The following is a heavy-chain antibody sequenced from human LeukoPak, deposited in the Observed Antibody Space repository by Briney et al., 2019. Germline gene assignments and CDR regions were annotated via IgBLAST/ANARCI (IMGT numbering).Heavy chain of an antibody. J-gene: IGHJ4*02. D-gene: IGHD1-26*01. CDR2: ISSSSSYI. V-gene: IGHV3-21*01. CDR3: ARGWELQIFDY. Sequence: GGSLRPSCAASGFTFSSYSMNWVRQAPGKGLEWVSSISSSSSYIYYADSVEGRFTISRDNAKNSLYLQMNSLRAEDTAVYYCARGWELQIFDYWGQGTLVTVSS. CDR1: GFTFSSYS.